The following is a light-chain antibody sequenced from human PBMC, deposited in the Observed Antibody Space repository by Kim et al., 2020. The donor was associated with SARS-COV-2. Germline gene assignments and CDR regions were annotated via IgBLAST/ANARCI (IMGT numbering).Light chain of an antibody. V-gene: IGKV1D-16*01. Sequence: ASVGDRVTITCRASHGVSGWVAWYQQKPEKAPKSLIYSASTLHSGVPPRFTGSGSGTDFTLTISSLQPEDFAIYYCQQYSTYPYTFGQGTKLEI. CDR2: SAS. CDR1: HGVSGW. CDR3: QQYSTYPYT. J-gene: IGKJ2*01.